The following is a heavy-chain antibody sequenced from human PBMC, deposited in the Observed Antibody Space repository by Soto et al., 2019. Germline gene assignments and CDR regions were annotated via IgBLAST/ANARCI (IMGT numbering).Heavy chain of an antibody. J-gene: IGHJ4*02. V-gene: IGHV3-23*01. Sequence: PGGSLRLSFAASECPFSSYAMGWVRQVPGKGLEWVSAISGSGGSTYYADSVKGRFTISRDNSKNTLYLQMNSLRAEDTAVYYCAKSAGYSYGYDDYWGQGTLVTVSS. CDR1: ECPFSSYA. D-gene: IGHD5-18*01. CDR3: AKSAGYSYGYDDY. CDR2: ISGSGGST.